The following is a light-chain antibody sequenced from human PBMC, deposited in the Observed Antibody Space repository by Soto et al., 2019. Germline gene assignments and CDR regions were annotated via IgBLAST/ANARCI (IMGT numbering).Light chain of an antibody. CDR3: SSYAGNNNPYV. V-gene: IGLV2-8*01. Sequence: QSALTQPPSASGSPGQSVTISCTGTSSDVGGYNYVSWYQHHPGKAPKLMVSEVSKRPSGVPDRFSGSKSGNTASLTVSGLQAEDEADYYCSSYAGNNNPYVFGTWTKLTVL. CDR2: EVS. J-gene: IGLJ1*01. CDR1: SSDVGGYNY.